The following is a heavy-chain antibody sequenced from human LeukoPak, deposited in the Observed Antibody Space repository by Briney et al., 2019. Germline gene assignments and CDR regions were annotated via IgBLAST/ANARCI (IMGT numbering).Heavy chain of an antibody. J-gene: IGHJ5*02. V-gene: IGHV4-34*01. CDR3: AREHYDILTGYEYNWFDP. CDR1: GGSISGYY. Sequence: SETLSLTCTVSGGSISGYYWSWIRQPPGKGLEWIGEINHSGSTNYNPSLKSRVTISVDTSKNQFSLKLSSVTAADTAVYYGAREHYDILTGYEYNWFDPWGQGTLVTVSS. CDR2: INHSGST. D-gene: IGHD3-9*01.